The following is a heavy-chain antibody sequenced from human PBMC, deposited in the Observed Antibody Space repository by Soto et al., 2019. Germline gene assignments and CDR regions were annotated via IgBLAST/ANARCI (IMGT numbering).Heavy chain of an antibody. J-gene: IGHJ6*02. CDR2: ISASGGSR. D-gene: IGHD3-22*01. CDR3: ARRYYYDGSGPYGMDV. Sequence: GGSLRLSCAVSGFTFNSYGMSWVRQAPGKWLEWVSAISASGGSRYYADSVKGRFTTSRDNSKNTLFLQMNSLSAEDTAVYYCARRYYYDGSGPYGMDVWGQGXTVTVYS. CDR1: GFTFNSYG. V-gene: IGHV3-23*01.